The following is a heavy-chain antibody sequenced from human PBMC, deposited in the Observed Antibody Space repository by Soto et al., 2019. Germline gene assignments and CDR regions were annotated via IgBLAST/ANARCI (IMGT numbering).Heavy chain of an antibody. CDR3: ARHALQYCGGDCYLLPYFDL. D-gene: IGHD2-21*02. CDR1: GLTFIGSA. CDR2: IRSKANNYAT. V-gene: IGHV3-73*02. J-gene: IGHJ2*01. Sequence: EVQLVESGGGLVQPGGSLKLSCAASGLTFIGSAIPWVGQPSGKGRGWFGRIRSKANNYATVYAASVKGRFTISRDDSKNTAHLQMNSLKTEDTAVYYCARHALQYCGGDCYLLPYFDLWGRGTLVTVSS.